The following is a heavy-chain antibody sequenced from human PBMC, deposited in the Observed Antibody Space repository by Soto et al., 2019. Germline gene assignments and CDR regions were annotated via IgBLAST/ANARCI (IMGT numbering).Heavy chain of an antibody. CDR3: VRYDYGGNSYYYYGMDV. Sequence: SLKDSRKTFGYKNTGYHMHRVRQAPGQGLEGMGWIKPSSGGTNYAQKFQGRFTMTRDTSISTAYMELSRLRSDDTAVYYCVRYDYGGNSYYYYGMDVWGQGTTGTVSS. J-gene: IGHJ6*02. V-gene: IGHV1-2*02. D-gene: IGHD4-17*01. CDR2: IKPSSGGT. CDR1: GYKNTGYH.